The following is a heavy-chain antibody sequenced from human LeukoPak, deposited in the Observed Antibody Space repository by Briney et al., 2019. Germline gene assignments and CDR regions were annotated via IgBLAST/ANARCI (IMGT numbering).Heavy chain of an antibody. CDR2: IYHSGST. CDR1: GYSISSGYY. CDR3: ARVQNDYYDSSLDAFDI. V-gene: IGHV4-38-2*02. J-gene: IGHJ3*02. D-gene: IGHD3-22*01. Sequence: SETLSLSCTVSGYSISSGYYWGWIRQPPGKGLEWIGSIYHSGSTYYNPSLKSRVTISVDTSKNQFSLKLSSVTAADTAVYYCARVQNDYYDSSLDAFDIWGQGTMVTVSS.